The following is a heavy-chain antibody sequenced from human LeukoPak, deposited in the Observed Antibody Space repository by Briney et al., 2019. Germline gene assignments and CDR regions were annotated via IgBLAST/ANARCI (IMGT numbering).Heavy chain of an antibody. CDR1: GGSISSSSYY. D-gene: IGHD3-10*01. CDR3: ARRYYYGSGSYSYYFDY. V-gene: IGHV4-39*07. Sequence: SETLSLTCTVSGGSISSSSYYWGWIRQPPGKGLEWIGSIYYSGSTYYNPSLKSRVTISVDTSKNQFSLKLSSVTAADTAVYYCARRYYYGSGSYSYYFDYWGQGTLVTVSS. CDR2: IYYSGST. J-gene: IGHJ4*02.